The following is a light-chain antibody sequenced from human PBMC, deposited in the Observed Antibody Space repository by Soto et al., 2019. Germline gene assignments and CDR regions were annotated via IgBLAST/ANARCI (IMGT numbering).Light chain of an antibody. Sequence: LVLTHSPGTLSLSPVQRPTLSFSSSQSVSSSYLAWYQQKPGQAPRLLIYGASSRATGIPDRFSGSGSGTDFTLTISRLEPEDFAVYYCQQYGSSPLTFGGGTKVDNK. J-gene: IGKJ4*01. CDR1: QSVSSSY. V-gene: IGKV3-20*01. CDR3: QQYGSSPLT. CDR2: GAS.